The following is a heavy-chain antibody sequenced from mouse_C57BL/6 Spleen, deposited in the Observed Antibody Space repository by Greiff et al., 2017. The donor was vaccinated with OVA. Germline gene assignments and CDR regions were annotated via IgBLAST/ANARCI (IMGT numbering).Heavy chain of an antibody. J-gene: IGHJ3*01. CDR1: GFTFSDYY. V-gene: IGHV5-12*01. Sequence: EVMLVESGGGLVQPGGSLKLSCAASGFTFSDYYMYWVRQTPEKRLEWVAYISNGGGSTYYPDTVKGRFTISRDNAKNTLYLQMSRLKSEDTAMYYCARQFSGTVVPAYWGQGTLVTVSA. D-gene: IGHD1-1*01. CDR2: ISNGGGST. CDR3: ARQFSGTVVPAY.